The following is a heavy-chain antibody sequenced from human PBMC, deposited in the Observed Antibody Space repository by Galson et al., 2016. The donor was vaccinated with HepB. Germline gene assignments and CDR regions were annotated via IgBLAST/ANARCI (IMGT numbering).Heavy chain of an antibody. CDR1: GYTFTGYY. CDR3: ARDPEEGYFDL. J-gene: IGHJ2*01. CDR2: INPNSGGT. D-gene: IGHD1-14*01. Sequence: SVTVSCKASGYTFTGYYIHWMRQAPGQGLEWMGWINPNSGGTNYAQKFQGWVTMTRDTSISTAYMELRRLRSDATAVYHCARDPEEGYFDLWGRGTLVTVSS. V-gene: IGHV1-2*04.